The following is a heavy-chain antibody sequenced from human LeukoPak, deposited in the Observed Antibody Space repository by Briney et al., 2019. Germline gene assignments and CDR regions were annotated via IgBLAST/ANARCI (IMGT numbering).Heavy chain of an antibody. CDR1: GFTFSDYY. V-gene: IGHV3-11*01. J-gene: IGHJ5*01. D-gene: IGHD5-12*01. Sequence: GGSLKLSCAASGFTFSDYYMSWIHQAPGKGLEWVSYISPSGDTIFYAASVKGRFIISRDNAKNSLYLQMHSLRAEDTALYYCARGRRGMVATWDSWGQGTLVTVSS. CDR3: ARGRRGMVATWDS. CDR2: ISPSGDTI.